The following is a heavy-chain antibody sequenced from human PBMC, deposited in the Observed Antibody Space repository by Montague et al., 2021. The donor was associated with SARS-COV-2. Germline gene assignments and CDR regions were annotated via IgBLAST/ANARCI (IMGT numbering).Heavy chain of an antibody. J-gene: IGHJ4*02. CDR3: ARHPTTVTTFH. D-gene: IGHD4-17*01. CDR2: IFYTGTI. CDR1: GGSIITGSNFY. V-gene: IGHV4-39*01. Sequence: SETLSLTCAVSGGSIITGSNFYWGCIRPPPGKGLEWIASIFYTGTIYYNPSLTSRVTMSLDTSKSQFSLNLTSVTAADTAVYFCARHPTTVTTFHWGQGSLVTVSS.